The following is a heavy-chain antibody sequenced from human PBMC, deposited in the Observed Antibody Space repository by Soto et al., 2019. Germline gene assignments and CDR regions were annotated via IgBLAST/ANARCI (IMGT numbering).Heavy chain of an antibody. D-gene: IGHD3-10*01. Sequence: QVQLVQSGAELKKPGASVKVSCKASGYTFSNYDMNWVRQATGQGPEWIGWVNPNNGDTGYSQKFQGRGTLTTDISTTTAYMELPSLRSEDTPLYYCAKVSRKGSAIDFDYWGQGTLITVSS. CDR2: VNPNNGDT. CDR1: GYTFSNYD. J-gene: IGHJ4*02. CDR3: AKVSRKGSAIDFDY. V-gene: IGHV1-8*01.